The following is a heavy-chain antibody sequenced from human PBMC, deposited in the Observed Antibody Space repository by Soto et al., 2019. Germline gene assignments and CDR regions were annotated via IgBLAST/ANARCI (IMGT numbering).Heavy chain of an antibody. CDR1: GFTNSNHW. J-gene: IGHJ5*02. CDR2: INDDGSDP. Sequence: PGGSLRLTCAASGFTNSNHWMRWVRQSPGKGLVWVARINDDGSDPAYARRVRGRFYTSRDNTKDTLYPQMSPLTADDSAVYYCLSKVRSGHWRSWGQGTLVTVSS. D-gene: IGHD2-15*01. CDR3: LSKVRSGHWRS. V-gene: IGHV3-74*01.